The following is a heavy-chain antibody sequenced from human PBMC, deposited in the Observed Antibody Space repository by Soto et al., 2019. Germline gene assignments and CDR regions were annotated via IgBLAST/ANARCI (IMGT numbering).Heavy chain of an antibody. CDR3: AKELMLAAGSWLTSDQPYYGMDV. CDR1: GFTFSSQD. Sequence: GGSLRLSCAASGFTFSSQDMSWVRPAPWKGLDWVSTISGSGGRTYFADSVKGRFTISRDNSKNMLYLQMDSLRAEDTAIYYCAKELMLAAGSWLTSDQPYYGMDVWGQGTTVTVSS. CDR2: ISGSGGRT. V-gene: IGHV3-23*01. J-gene: IGHJ6*02. D-gene: IGHD6-13*01.